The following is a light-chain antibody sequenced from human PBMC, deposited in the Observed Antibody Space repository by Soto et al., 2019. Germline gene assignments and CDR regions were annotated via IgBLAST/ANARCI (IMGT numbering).Light chain of an antibody. J-gene: IGKJ1*01. CDR2: TAS. CDR3: LQASTFPRM. CDR1: RDIGDR. Sequence: DIRVTQSPASVSASVRDRVAISCRASRDIGDRLAWFRHKPGKAPQLLIQTASTLVRETPSRFSGSGSGTDFLLTINNLQPEEFATYCCLQASTFPRMVGKGNKVGIK. V-gene: IGKV1-12*01.